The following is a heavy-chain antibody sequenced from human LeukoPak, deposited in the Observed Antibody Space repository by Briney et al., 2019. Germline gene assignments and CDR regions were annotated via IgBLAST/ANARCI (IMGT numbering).Heavy chain of an antibody. D-gene: IGHD3-9*01. V-gene: IGHV3-30*02. CDR2: IWYDGSSK. J-gene: IGHJ3*02. Sequence: GGSLRLSCAASGFTFSSYGIHWVRQAPGKGLEWVAVIWYDGSSKYYADSVEGRFTISRDNSKNTLYLQMNSLRAEDTAVYYCAKIAGTSKYYDILTGYFPSRTDAFDIWGHGTMVTVSS. CDR3: AKIAGTSKYYDILTGYFPSRTDAFDI. CDR1: GFTFSSYG.